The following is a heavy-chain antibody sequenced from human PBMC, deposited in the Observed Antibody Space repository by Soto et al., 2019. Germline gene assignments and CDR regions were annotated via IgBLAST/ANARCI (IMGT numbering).Heavy chain of an antibody. Sequence: EVQLVESGGGLVQPGGSLRLSCAASGFTFSSYSMNWVRQAPGKGLEWLSYISTRSDTVYYADSVKGRFTISRDNAKNSLYLQLNRLRDEDTAVYYCTGAIDYWGQGTLVTVSS. J-gene: IGHJ4*02. CDR1: GFTFSSYS. CDR2: ISTRSDTV. V-gene: IGHV3-48*02. CDR3: TGAIDY.